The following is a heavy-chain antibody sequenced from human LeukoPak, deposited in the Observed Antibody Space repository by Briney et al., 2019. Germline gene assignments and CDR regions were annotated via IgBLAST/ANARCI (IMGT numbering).Heavy chain of an antibody. CDR2: IHNTVRI. CDR3: AKAGRLQAVAGWIDH. J-gene: IGHJ4*02. Sequence: GGSLRLSCAVSGLTVNNNYVNWVRQAPGKGLEWVSVIHNTVRIHYADSVNGRFTISSDTSKNTLYLQMNSLRAEDTAMYYCAKAGRLQAVAGWIDHWGQGTLVTVS. CDR1: GLTVNNNY. D-gene: IGHD6-19*01. V-gene: IGHV3-53*01.